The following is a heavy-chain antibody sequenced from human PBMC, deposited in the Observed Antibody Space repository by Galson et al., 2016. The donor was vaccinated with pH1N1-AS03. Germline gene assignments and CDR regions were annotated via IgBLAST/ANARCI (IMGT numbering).Heavy chain of an antibody. CDR2: IIPMLNIP. V-gene: IGHV1-69*04. D-gene: IGHD2-15*01. CDR1: GGTLNTYA. J-gene: IGHJ3*02. CDR3: AKGYSATPSGTFDI. Sequence: KVSCKASGGTLNTYAISWVRQAPGQGLEWTGRIIPMLNIPDYAQKFQVRVTITADKSTNTAYMELTNLRSDDTALYYCAKGYSATPSGTFDIWGQGTMVTVSS.